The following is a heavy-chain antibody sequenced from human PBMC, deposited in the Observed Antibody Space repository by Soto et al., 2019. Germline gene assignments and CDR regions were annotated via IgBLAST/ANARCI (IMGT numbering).Heavy chain of an antibody. J-gene: IGHJ6*03. Sequence: PSETLSLTCAVYGGSFSDYYWGWIRQPPGKGLEWIGEINHSGSTNYNPSLKSRVTLSVDTSKNQFSLKLSSLTAADTAVYYCERGDPVNYYYYYMDVWGKGTTVTVSS. CDR1: GGSFSDYY. V-gene: IGHV4-34*01. CDR2: INHSGST. CDR3: ERGDPVNYYYYYMDV.